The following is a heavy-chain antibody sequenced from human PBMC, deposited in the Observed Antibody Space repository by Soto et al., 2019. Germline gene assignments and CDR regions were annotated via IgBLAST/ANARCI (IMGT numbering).Heavy chain of an antibody. Sequence: GESLKISCKGSGYSFTSYWISWVRQMPGKGLEWMGRIDPSDSYTNYSPSFQGHVTISADKPISTAYLQWSSLKASDTAMYYCARRGSSQYYYYGMDVWGQGTTVTVSS. D-gene: IGHD6-13*01. V-gene: IGHV5-10-1*01. CDR2: IDPSDSYT. CDR1: GYSFTSYW. CDR3: ARRGSSQYYYYGMDV. J-gene: IGHJ6*02.